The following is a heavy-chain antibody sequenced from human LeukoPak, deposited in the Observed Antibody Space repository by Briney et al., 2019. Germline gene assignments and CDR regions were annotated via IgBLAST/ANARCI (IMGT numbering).Heavy chain of an antibody. Sequence: ASVKVSCKASGYTFTSYDINWVRQATGQGLEWMGWMNPKSGNTGYAQKFQGRVTMTEDTSTDTAYMELSSLRSEDTAVYYCATGAYGSGTEDYYYYYMDVWGKGTTVTISS. V-gene: IGHV1-8*02. J-gene: IGHJ6*03. CDR2: MNPKSGNT. D-gene: IGHD3-10*01. CDR1: GYTFTSYD. CDR3: ATGAYGSGTEDYYYYYMDV.